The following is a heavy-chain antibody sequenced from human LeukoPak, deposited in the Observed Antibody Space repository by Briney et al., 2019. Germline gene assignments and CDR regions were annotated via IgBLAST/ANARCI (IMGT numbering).Heavy chain of an antibody. CDR3: ARGLDSSSFDY. CDR1: GFTFSSYS. CDR2: ISSSSYI. D-gene: IGHD3-22*01. J-gene: IGHJ4*02. V-gene: IGHV3-21*01. Sequence: GGSLRLSCAASGFTFSSYSMNWVRQAPGKGLEWVSSISSSSYIYYADSVKGRFTISRDNAKNSLYLQMNSLRAEDTAVYYCARGLDSSSFDYWDQGTLVTVSS.